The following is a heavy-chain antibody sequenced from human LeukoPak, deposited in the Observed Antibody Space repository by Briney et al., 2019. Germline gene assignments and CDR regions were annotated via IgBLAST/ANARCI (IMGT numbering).Heavy chain of an antibody. CDR1: GFTFSSYW. CDR2: INSDGSNT. J-gene: IGHJ4*02. Sequence: GSLRLSCAASGFTFSSYWMHWVRQAPGKGLVWVSRINSDGSNTSYADSVKGRFTISRDNAKNTLYLQVNSLSAEDTAVYYCARAPGFGPAPVGYWGQGTLVTVSS. V-gene: IGHV3-74*01. D-gene: IGHD3-10*01. CDR3: ARAPGFGPAPVGY.